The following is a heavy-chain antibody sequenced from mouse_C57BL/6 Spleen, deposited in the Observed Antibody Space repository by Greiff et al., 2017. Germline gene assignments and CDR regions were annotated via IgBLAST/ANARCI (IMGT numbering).Heavy chain of an antibody. V-gene: IGHV1-53*01. D-gene: IGHD2-1*01. CDR1: GYTFTSYW. CDR3: AREALVKRAWFAY. CDR2: INPSNGGT. Sequence: QVQLQQPGTELVKPGASVKLSCKASGYTFTSYWMHWVKQRPGQGLEWIGNINPSNGGTNYNEKFKSKATLTVDKSSSTAYMQLSSLTSEDSSVXYCAREALVKRAWFAYWGQGTLVTVSA. J-gene: IGHJ3*01.